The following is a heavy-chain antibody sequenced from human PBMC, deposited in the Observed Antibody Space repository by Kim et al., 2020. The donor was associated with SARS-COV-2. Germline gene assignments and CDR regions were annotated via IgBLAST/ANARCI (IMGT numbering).Heavy chain of an antibody. J-gene: IGHJ5*02. V-gene: IGHV4-59*10. D-gene: IGHD3-10*01. Sequence: PSLKSRVTMSVDTSKNQFSLKLSSVTAADTAVYYCARSGGGTMVRGAFDPWGQGTLVTVSS. CDR3: ARSGGGTMVRGAFDP.